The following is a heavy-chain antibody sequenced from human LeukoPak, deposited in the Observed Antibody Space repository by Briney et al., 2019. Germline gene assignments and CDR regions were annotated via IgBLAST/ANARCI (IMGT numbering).Heavy chain of an antibody. CDR2: ISYDGSNK. Sequence: PRWSLRLSCAASGFTFSSYGMHWVRQAPGKGLEWVAVISYDGSNKYYADSVKGRFTISRDNSKNTLYLQMNSLRAEDTAVYYCAKGPWFGELLPVPFDYWGQGTLVTVSS. J-gene: IGHJ4*02. CDR1: GFTFSSYG. V-gene: IGHV3-30*18. D-gene: IGHD3-10*01. CDR3: AKGPWFGELLPVPFDY.